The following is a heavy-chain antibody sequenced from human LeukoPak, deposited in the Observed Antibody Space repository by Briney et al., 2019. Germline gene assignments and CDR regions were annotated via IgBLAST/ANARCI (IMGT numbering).Heavy chain of an antibody. D-gene: IGHD2-2*01. CDR3: AREGPSDFDS. CDR1: GFTFSSYS. J-gene: IGHJ4*02. CDR2: ISGSSNTI. V-gene: IGHV3-48*02. Sequence: GGSLRLSCAASGFTFSSYSMNWVRQAPGKGLEWISYISGSSNTIYYADSVKGRFTISRDNAKNSLYLQMNSLRDEDTAVFYCAREGPSDFDSWGQGTLITVSS.